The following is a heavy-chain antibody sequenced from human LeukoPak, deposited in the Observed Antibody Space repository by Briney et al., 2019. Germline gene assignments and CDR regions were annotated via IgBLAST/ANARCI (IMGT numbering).Heavy chain of an antibody. CDR3: ARVAVEMATILRVVNWFDP. D-gene: IGHD5-24*01. V-gene: IGHV1-69*13. CDR1: GGTFSSYA. CDR2: IIPIFGTA. J-gene: IGHJ5*02. Sequence: ASVKVSCKASGGTFSSYAISWVRQAPGQGLEWMGGIIPIFGTANYAQKFQGRVTITADESTSTAYMELSSLRSEDTAVYYCARVAVEMATILRVVNWFDPWGQGTLVTVSS.